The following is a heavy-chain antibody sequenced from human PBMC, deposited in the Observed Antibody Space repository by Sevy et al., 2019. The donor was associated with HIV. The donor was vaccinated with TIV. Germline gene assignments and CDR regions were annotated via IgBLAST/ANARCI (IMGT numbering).Heavy chain of an antibody. CDR1: GFTFSSYA. V-gene: IGHV3-30*04. D-gene: IGHD2-15*01. Sequence: GGSLRLSCAASGFTFSSYAMHWVRQAPGKGLEWVAVISYDGSNKYYADSVKGRFTISRDNSKNTLYLQMNSLSAEDTALYYCARSVRYCSGGSCPFVYYYGMDVWGQGTTVTVSS. CDR2: ISYDGSNK. J-gene: IGHJ6*02. CDR3: ARSVRYCSGGSCPFVYYYGMDV.